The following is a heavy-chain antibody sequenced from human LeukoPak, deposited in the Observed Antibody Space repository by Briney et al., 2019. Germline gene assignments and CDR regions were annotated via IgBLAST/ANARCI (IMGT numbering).Heavy chain of an antibody. Sequence: GGSLRLSCAASGFTFSSYAMSWVRQAPGKGLEWVSAISGSGGSTYYADSVKGRFTISRDNSKNTLYLQMNSLRAEDTAVYYCAGPGVDYYDSSGYYLFDYWGQGTLVTVSS. D-gene: IGHD3-22*01. J-gene: IGHJ4*02. CDR2: ISGSGGST. CDR1: GFTFSSYA. V-gene: IGHV3-23*01. CDR3: AGPGVDYYDSSGYYLFDY.